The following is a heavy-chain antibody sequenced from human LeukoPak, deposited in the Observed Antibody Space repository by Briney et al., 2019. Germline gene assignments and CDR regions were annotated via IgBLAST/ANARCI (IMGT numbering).Heavy chain of an antibody. J-gene: IGHJ4*02. D-gene: IGHD3-22*01. V-gene: IGHV4-4*07. CDR2: IYTSGST. CDR3: ALWGYFDSSGRHF. CDR1: GDPISSYY. Sequence: SETLSLTCTVSGDPISSYYWSWIRQPAGKGLEWIGRIYTSGSTNYNPSLKSRVTISVDTSKNQFSLNLNSVTAADTAVYYCALWGYFDSSGRHFWGQGTLVTVSS.